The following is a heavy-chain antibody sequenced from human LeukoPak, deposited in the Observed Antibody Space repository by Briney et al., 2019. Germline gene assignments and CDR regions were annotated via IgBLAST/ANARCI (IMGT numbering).Heavy chain of an antibody. CDR1: GFTFSSYA. CDR3: ASSIAAAPYYFDY. Sequence: GGSLRLSCAASGFTFSSYAMSWVRQAPGKGLEWVSAIGGSGGSTYHADSVKGRFTISRDNSKNTLYLQMNSLRAEDTAVYYCASSIAAAPYYFDYWGQGTLVTVSS. D-gene: IGHD6-13*01. V-gene: IGHV3-23*01. J-gene: IGHJ4*02. CDR2: IGGSGGST.